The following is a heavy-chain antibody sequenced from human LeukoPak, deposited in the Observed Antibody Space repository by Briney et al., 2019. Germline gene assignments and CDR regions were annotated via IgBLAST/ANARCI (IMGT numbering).Heavy chain of an antibody. D-gene: IGHD2-2*01. V-gene: IGHV3-9*03. CDR2: ISWNSGSI. J-gene: IGHJ5*02. CDR1: GFTFDDYA. Sequence: GGSLRLSCAASGFTFDDYAMHWVRQAPGKGLEWVSGISWNSGSIGYADSVKGRFTISRDNAKNSLYLQMNSLRAEDMALYYRAKARYPRVPAAIWFDPWGQGTLVTVSS. CDR3: AKARYPRVPAAIWFDP.